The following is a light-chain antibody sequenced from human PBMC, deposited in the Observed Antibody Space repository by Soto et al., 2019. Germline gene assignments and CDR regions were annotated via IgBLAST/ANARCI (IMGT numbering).Light chain of an antibody. CDR2: AAS. CDR3: QQSYSTPLN. CDR1: QSISSY. V-gene: IGKV1-39*01. J-gene: IGKJ4*01. Sequence: DIQMTQSPSSLSASVGDRVTITCRASQSISSYLNWYQQKPGKAPKLLLYAASSLQSGVPSRFSGSGSGTDFTLTISSLQPADFATYYCQQSYSTPLNCGGGTKVEIK.